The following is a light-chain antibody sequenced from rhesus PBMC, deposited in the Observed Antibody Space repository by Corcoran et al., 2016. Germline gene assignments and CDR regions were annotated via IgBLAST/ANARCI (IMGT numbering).Light chain of an antibody. CDR3: LQHTNWPHT. CDR2: VAS. J-gene: IGKJ2*01. CDR1: QSVITR. Sequence: EIVMTQSPATLSLSPGERATFSCRASQSVITRLAWYQKKPGQAPRLLIYVASTRATGTPDRFSGSGSGTDFTLPISSLVPEDVAVYFCLQHTNWPHTFGQGTKVEIK. V-gene: IGKV3-24*01.